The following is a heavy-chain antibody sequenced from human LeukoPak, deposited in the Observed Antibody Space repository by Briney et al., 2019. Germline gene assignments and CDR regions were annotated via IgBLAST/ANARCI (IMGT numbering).Heavy chain of an antibody. CDR1: GFTFSSYW. V-gene: IGHV3-74*01. J-gene: IGHJ4*02. CDR3: TRGGVDY. CDR2: INTDGSTT. D-gene: IGHD3-16*01. Sequence: GGSLRLPCAASGFTFSSYWMHWVRQAPGKGLVWVSRINTDGSTTSYADSVKGRFIISRDNAKNTLSLQMNSLTAEDTAVYYCTRGGVDYWGQGALVTVSS.